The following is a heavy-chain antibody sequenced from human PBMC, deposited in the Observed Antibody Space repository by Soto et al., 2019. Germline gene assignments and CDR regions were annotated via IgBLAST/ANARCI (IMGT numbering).Heavy chain of an antibody. CDR3: ARRSPSWAFDI. CDR2: ISGSGSST. CDR1: GFTLSSYA. V-gene: IGHV3-23*01. J-gene: IGHJ3*02. Sequence: GGSLRLSCAASGFTLSSYAMNWVRQAPGKGLEWVSVISGSGSSTYYADSVKGRFTISRDNSKNTLYLQMSSLRAEDTAVYYCARRSPSWAFDIWGQGRMVTVSS. D-gene: IGHD2-15*01.